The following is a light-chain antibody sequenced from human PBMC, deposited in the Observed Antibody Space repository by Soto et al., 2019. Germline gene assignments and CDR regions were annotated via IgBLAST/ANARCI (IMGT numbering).Light chain of an antibody. Sequence: QSVLTQPPSVSRAPGQRVTISCTGTSSNIGAGYDVYWYQQLPGTAPKLLISGNNNRPSGVPDRFSGSRSGTAASLAITGLQAEDEADYYCQSYDSSLRGSNVFGTGTKLTVL. V-gene: IGLV1-40*01. CDR2: GNN. CDR1: SSNIGAGYD. J-gene: IGLJ1*01. CDR3: QSYDSSLRGSNV.